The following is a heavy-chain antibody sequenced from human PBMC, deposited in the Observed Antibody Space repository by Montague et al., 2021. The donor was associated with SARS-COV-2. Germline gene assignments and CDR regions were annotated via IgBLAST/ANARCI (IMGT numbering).Heavy chain of an antibody. D-gene: IGHD3-10*01. J-gene: IGHJ4*02. CDR2: IFYSGST. V-gene: IGHV4-39*01. CDR3: ASMVRAQVYYFDY. CDR1: GGSISSSSYY. Sequence: SETLSLTCTVPGGSISSSSYYWGWIRQPPGKGLEWIGSIFYSGSTDYNPSLKSRVTISVDTSKNQFSLKLSSVTAADTAVYYCASMVRAQVYYFDYWGQGTLVTASP.